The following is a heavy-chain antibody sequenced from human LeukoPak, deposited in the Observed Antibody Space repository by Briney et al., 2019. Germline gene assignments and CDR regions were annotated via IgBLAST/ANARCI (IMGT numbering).Heavy chain of an antibody. CDR1: GFTVSSNY. D-gene: IGHD2-2*01. CDR3: ARDRGFHCSSTSCSTRNAFDI. J-gene: IGHJ3*02. CDR2: IYSGGST. V-gene: IGHV3-66*02. Sequence: GALRLSCAASGFTVSSNYMSWVRQAPGKGLEWVSVIYSGGSTYYADSAKGRFTISRDNSKNTLYLQMNSLRAEDTAVYYCARDRGFHCSSTSCSTRNAFDIWGQGTMVTVSS.